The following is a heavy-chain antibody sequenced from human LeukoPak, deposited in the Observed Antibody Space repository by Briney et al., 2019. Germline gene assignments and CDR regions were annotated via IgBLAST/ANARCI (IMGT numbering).Heavy chain of an antibody. CDR2: INPNSGGT. CDR3: ARGHMGATPGLDFDY. Sequence: ASVKVSCKASGYTFTGYYMHWVRQAPGQGLEWMGWINPNSGGTNYAQKFQGRVTMTRDTSISTAYMELSRLRSDDTAVYYCARGHMGATPGLDFDYWGQGTLVTVSS. J-gene: IGHJ4*02. CDR1: GYTFTGYY. V-gene: IGHV1-2*02. D-gene: IGHD1-26*01.